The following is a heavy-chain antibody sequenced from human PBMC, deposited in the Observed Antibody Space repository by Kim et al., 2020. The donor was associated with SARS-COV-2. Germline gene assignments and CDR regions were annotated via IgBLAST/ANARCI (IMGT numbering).Heavy chain of an antibody. CDR3: AREEYSSSWGGYFYY. Sequence: DSVKGRFTISRDNSKNTLYLQMNSLRAEDTAVYYCAREEYSSSWGGYFYYWGQGTLVTVSS. J-gene: IGHJ4*02. V-gene: IGHV3-30*07. D-gene: IGHD6-13*01.